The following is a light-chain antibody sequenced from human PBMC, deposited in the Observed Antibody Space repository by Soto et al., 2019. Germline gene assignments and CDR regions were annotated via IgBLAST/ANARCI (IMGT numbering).Light chain of an antibody. CDR2: DVS. J-gene: IGLJ3*02. V-gene: IGLV2-8*01. Sequence: QSALTQPPSASGSPGQSVTISCTGTSSDVGAYIYVSWFQQHPGKAPKLIIFDVSKRPSGVPDRFSGSKSGNTASLTVSGPQAEDEADHYCCSYTVSNTLVFGGGTKLTVL. CDR1: SSDVGAYIY. CDR3: CSYTVSNTLV.